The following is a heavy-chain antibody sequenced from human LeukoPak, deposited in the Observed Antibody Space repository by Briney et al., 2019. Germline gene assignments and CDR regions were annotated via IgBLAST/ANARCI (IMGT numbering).Heavy chain of an antibody. D-gene: IGHD2-15*01. CDR1: GGSISSGGYY. CDR3: ARAANDAFDI. Sequence: SETLSLTCTVSGGSISSGGYYWSWIRQPPGKGLEWIGYIYHSGSTYYNPSLKSRVTISVDRSKNQFSLKLSSVTAADTAVYYCARAANDAFDIWGQGTMVTVSS. CDR2: IYHSGST. V-gene: IGHV4-30-2*01. J-gene: IGHJ3*02.